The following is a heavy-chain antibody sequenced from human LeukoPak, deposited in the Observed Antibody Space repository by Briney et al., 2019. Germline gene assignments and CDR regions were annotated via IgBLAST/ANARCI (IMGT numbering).Heavy chain of an antibody. CDR3: ARWRDFGDLPYHYYYYYMDV. Sequence: GASVKVSCKASGYTFTSYGISWVRQAPGQGPEWMGWISAYNGNTNYAQKLQGRVTMTTDTSTSTAYMELRSLRSDDTAVYYCARWRDFGDLPYHYYYYYMDVWGKGTTVTVSS. V-gene: IGHV1-18*01. D-gene: IGHD3-10*01. CDR2: ISAYNGNT. J-gene: IGHJ6*03. CDR1: GYTFTSYG.